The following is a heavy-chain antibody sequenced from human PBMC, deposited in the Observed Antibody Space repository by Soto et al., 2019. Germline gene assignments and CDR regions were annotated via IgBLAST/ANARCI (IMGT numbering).Heavy chain of an antibody. Sequence: SCKASAYTSTNYYMHWVMQAPGQGLEWMGMINPSGDSYAQKFRGRITMTRDTSTSTAYMELSSLRSEDTAVYYCAMSGFGDKYYFDYWGQGTLVTVSS. CDR3: AMSGFGDKYYFDY. CDR2: INPSGDS. J-gene: IGHJ4*02. D-gene: IGHD3-10*01. V-gene: IGHV1-46*01. CDR1: AYTSTNYY.